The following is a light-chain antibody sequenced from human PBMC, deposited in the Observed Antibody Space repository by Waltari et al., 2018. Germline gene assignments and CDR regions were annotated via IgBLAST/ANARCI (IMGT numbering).Light chain of an antibody. CDR3: QQSYRTPRT. J-gene: IGKJ1*01. V-gene: IGKV1-39*01. CDR1: QSISSY. Sequence: DIQMPQSPSSLSASVGDRVPITCRASQSISSYLNWYQQKPGKAPKLLIYAASSLQSGVPSMFRGSGSGTDFTLNISSLQPEDFATYYCQQSYRTPRTCGQGTKVEIK. CDR2: AAS.